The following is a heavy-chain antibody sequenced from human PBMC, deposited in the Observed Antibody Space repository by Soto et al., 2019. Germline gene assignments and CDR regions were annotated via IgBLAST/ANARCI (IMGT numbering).Heavy chain of an antibody. CDR2: ISYDGSNK. Sequence: QVQLVESGGGVVQPGRSLRLSCAASGFTFSSYAMHWVRQAPGKGLEWVAVISYDGSNKYYADSVKGRFTISRDNSKNTLYLQMNSLRAEDTAVYYCARPYYYDSSGYHDAFDIWGQGTMVAVSS. J-gene: IGHJ3*02. CDR3: ARPYYYDSSGYHDAFDI. D-gene: IGHD3-22*01. V-gene: IGHV3-30-3*01. CDR1: GFTFSSYA.